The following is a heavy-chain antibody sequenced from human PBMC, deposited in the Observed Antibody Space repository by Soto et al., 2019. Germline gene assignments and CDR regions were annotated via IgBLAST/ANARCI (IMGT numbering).Heavy chain of an antibody. CDR2: INHVGIT. V-gene: IGHV4-34*01. CDR1: GGSFRGFY. D-gene: IGHD3-3*01. Sequence: QVQLQQWGAGLLKPSETLSLTCAVSGGSFRGFYWTWIRQSPGKGLEWLGDINHVGITNYNPSLKSRVIIPVDTSKSQFALKLSSVTAADTAVYYCARAHDFWGGRQQPIDSWGQGTLVTVSS. J-gene: IGHJ4*02. CDR3: ARAHDFWGGRQQPIDS.